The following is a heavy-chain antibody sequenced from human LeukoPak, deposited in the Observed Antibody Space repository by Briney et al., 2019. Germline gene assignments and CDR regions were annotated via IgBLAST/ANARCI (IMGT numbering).Heavy chain of an antibody. V-gene: IGHV1-8*01. Sequence: ASVKVSCKASGYTFTSYDINWVRQATGQGLEWMGWMNPNSGNTGYAQKFQGRVTMTRDTSTSTVYMELSSLRSEDTAVYYCARDTVGAISWDYWGQGTLVTVSS. J-gene: IGHJ4*02. D-gene: IGHD1-26*01. CDR3: ARDTVGAISWDY. CDR1: GYTFTSYD. CDR2: MNPNSGNT.